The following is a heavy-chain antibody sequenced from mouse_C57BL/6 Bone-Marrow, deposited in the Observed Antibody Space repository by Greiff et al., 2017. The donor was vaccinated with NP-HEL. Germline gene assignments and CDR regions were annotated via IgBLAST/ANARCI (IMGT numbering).Heavy chain of an antibody. Sequence: QVQLQQSGAELVRPGASVKLSCKASGYTFTDYYINWVKQRPGQGLEWIARIYPGSGNTYYNEKFKGKATLTAEKSSSTAYMQLSSLTSEDSAVYFCAREGVTTVVAPPLCWYFDVWGTGTTVTVSS. CDR2: IYPGSGNT. D-gene: IGHD1-1*01. CDR3: AREGVTTVVAPPLCWYFDV. CDR1: GYTFTDYY. J-gene: IGHJ1*03. V-gene: IGHV1-76*01.